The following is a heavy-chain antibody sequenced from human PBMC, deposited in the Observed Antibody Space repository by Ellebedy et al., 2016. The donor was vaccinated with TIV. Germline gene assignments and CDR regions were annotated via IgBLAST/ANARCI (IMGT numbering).Heavy chain of an antibody. D-gene: IGHD3-16*01. V-gene: IGHV3-7*01. CDR3: ARRGSYGDYAVQINSWFDT. CDR1: GFSFRSYW. Sequence: GGSLRLSCAASGFSFRSYWMSWVRQAPGKGLEWMANIYQDGGVQYYVDSVKGRFTISRDNADNSLFLQMNSLRAEDTAVYYCARRGSYGDYAVQINSWFDTWGRGTLVAVSS. J-gene: IGHJ5*02. CDR2: IYQDGGVQ.